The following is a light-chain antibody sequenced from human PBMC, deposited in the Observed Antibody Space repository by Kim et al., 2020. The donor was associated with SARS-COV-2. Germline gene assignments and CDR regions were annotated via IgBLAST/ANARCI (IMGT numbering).Light chain of an antibody. CDR1: SSDVGGYNY. Sequence: QSALTQPPSASGSPGQSVTISCTGTSSDVGGYNYVSWYQQHPGKAPKLMIYEVNNRPSGVPDRFSGSKSGNTASLTVSGLQAEDEADYYCSSYGGSNNFYVFGTGTKVTVL. CDR3: SSYGGSNNFYV. V-gene: IGLV2-8*01. J-gene: IGLJ1*01. CDR2: EVN.